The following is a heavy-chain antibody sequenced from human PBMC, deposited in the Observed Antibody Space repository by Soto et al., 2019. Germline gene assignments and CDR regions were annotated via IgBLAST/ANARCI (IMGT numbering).Heavy chain of an antibody. J-gene: IGHJ4*02. D-gene: IGHD1-26*01. CDR1: GGSISSYY. Sequence: QVQLQESGPGLVKPSETLSLTCTVSGGSISSYYWSWIRQPPGKGLEWIGYIYYSGSTNYNPSLKSRVTISVDTSKNQFSLKLSSVTAADTAVYYCARRWGFTFDHWGQATLVTVSS. V-gene: IGHV4-59*08. CDR2: IYYSGST. CDR3: ARRWGFTFDH.